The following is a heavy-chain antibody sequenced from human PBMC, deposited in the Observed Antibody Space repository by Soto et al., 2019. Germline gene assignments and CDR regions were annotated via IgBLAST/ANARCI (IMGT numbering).Heavy chain of an antibody. J-gene: IGHJ4*02. V-gene: IGHV4-31*03. CDR2: IYYSGST. D-gene: IGHD3-10*01. CDR1: GGSISSGGHY. Sequence: QVQLQESGPGLVKPSQTLSLTCTVSGGSISSGGHYWSWIRQHPGKGLEWIGYIYYSGSTYYNPSLKSRVTISVDTSKNQFSLKLSSVTAADTAVYYCARERKGLWFGELPYYFDYWGQGTLVTVSS. CDR3: ARERKGLWFGELPYYFDY.